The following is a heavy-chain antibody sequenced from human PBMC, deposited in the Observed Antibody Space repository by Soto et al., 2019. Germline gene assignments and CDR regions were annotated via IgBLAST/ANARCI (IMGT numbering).Heavy chain of an antibody. V-gene: IGHV1-18*01. CDR2: ISAYNGNT. J-gene: IGHJ4*02. CDR1: GYTFTSYG. Sequence: ASVKVSCKASGYTFTSYGISWVRQAPGQGLEWMGWISAYNGNTNYAQKLQGRVTITRDTSAGAAYMELSSLSSGDTAVYYCARAVAVTADFGYWGQGTLVTVSS. CDR3: ARAVAVTADFGY. D-gene: IGHD2-21*02.